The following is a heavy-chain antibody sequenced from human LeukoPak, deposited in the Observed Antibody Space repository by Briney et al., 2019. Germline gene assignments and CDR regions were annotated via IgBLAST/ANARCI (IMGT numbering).Heavy chain of an antibody. V-gene: IGHV3-21*01. Sequence: GGSLRLSCAASGFTFSIYTMNGDRQAAGKGLEWVSSINSSNSYIYYADSVKGRFTISRDNAKNSLYLQMNTLRAEDTALYYCARGGRANGVYDCFDVWGQGTIVTVSS. CDR3: ARGGRANGVYDCFDV. J-gene: IGHJ3*01. CDR2: INSSNSYI. D-gene: IGHD3-16*01. CDR1: GFTFSIYT.